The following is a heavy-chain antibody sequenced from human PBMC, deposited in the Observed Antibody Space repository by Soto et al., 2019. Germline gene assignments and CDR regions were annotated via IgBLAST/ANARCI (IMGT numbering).Heavy chain of an antibody. CDR3: ARGGQVTMVQGVIVSDGLDV. D-gene: IGHD3-10*01. J-gene: IGHJ6*02. CDR1: GASISSGGDC. CDR2: IYHSGTT. Sequence: QLQLQQSASGLVRPSQNLSLTCAVSGASISSGGDCWTWIRQTPGKGLVLIGNIYHSGTTYYNPSLRSRVATPVDRSQNQVLLKRTSVTAADTALYYCARGGQVTMVQGVIVSDGLDVWGQGTTVTVSS. V-gene: IGHV4-30-2*01.